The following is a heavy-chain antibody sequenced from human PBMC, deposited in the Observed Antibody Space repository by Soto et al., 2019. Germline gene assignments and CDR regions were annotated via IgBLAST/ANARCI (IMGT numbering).Heavy chain of an antibody. Sequence: QVQLVQSGAEVKKPGSSVKVSCKASGGTFSSYAISWVRQAPGQGLEWMGGIIPIFGTANYAQKFQGRVTITADESTSTAYMELSSLRSEDTAVYYCARDPVIYYGSGSYAYSDYWGQGTLVTVSS. CDR1: GGTFSSYA. V-gene: IGHV1-69*01. CDR3: ARDPVIYYGSGSYAYSDY. CDR2: IIPIFGTA. D-gene: IGHD3-10*01. J-gene: IGHJ4*02.